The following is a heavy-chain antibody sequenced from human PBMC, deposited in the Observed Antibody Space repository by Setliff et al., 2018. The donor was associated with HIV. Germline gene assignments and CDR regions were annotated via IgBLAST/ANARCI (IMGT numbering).Heavy chain of an antibody. CDR2: MSHGGDYI. V-gene: IGHV3-21*06. J-gene: IGHJ6*02. Sequence: GGSLRLSCAAAEFTLSAFSVTWVRQAPGKGLEWVASMSHGGDYIHHADSARGRFTISRDNAKNLVYLEMNGLRVEDTAVYYCARVDVELSGVFCHMGVWGPGTTVTVSS. CDR3: ARVDVELSGVFCHMGV. D-gene: IGHD1-7*01. CDR1: EFTLSAFS.